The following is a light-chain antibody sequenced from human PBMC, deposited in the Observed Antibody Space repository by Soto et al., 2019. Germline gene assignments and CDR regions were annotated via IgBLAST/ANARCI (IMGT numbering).Light chain of an antibody. CDR3: QQYNKWPWT. J-gene: IGKJ1*01. CDR1: QSVSSN. V-gene: IGKV3-15*01. CDR2: GAS. Sequence: EIVMTQSPATLSVSPGERATLSCRASQSVSSNLAWYQQKPGQAPRLLIYGASTRATGIPARFSGSGSGTEFTLTISSLQSEHFVVYYCQQYNKWPWTLGQGTTVEIK.